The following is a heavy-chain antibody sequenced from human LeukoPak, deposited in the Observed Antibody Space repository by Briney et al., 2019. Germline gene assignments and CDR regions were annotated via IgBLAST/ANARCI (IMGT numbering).Heavy chain of an antibody. CDR3: ARALRTPTVTRLFDY. CDR1: GGSFSGYY. J-gene: IGHJ4*02. V-gene: IGHV4-34*01. D-gene: IGHD4-17*01. Sequence: MPSETLSLTCAVYGGSFSGYYWSWIRQPPGKGLEWIGEINHSGSTNYNPSLKCRVTISVDTSKNQFSLKLSSVTAADTAVYYCARALRTPTVTRLFDYWGQGTLVTVSS. CDR2: INHSGST.